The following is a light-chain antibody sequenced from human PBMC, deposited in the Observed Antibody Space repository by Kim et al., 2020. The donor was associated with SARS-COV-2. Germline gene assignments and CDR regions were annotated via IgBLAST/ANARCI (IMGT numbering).Light chain of an antibody. Sequence: RVTSSCTGGSPNIGAGYEVHWSQQLPGTAPKLLIYDNSHRPSGVPDRFSGSKSGTSASLAITGLQAEDEADYYCQSYDSSLSGSVFGGGTQLTVL. J-gene: IGLJ2*01. CDR2: DNS. CDR3: QSYDSSLSGSV. V-gene: IGLV1-40*01. CDR1: SPNIGAGYE.